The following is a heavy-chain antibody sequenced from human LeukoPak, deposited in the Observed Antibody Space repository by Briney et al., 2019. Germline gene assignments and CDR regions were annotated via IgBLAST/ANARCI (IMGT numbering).Heavy chain of an antibody. CDR3: ARDRGYSSGWSDFDY. J-gene: IGHJ4*02. CDR2: IIPILGIA. V-gene: IGHV1-69*04. CDR1: GGTFSSYA. D-gene: IGHD6-19*01. Sequence: GSSVKVSCKASGGTFSSYAISWVRQAPGQGLEWMGRIIPILGIANYAQKFQGRVTITADKSTSTAYMELSSLRSEDTAVYYCARDRGYSSGWSDFDYWGQGTLVTVSS.